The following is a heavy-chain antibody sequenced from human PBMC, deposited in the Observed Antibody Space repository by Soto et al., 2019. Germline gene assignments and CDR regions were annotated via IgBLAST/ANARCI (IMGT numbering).Heavy chain of an antibody. CDR3: ARDHCYGDYDDYFDY. Sequence: QVQLVESGGGVVQPGRSLRLSCAASGFTFSSYAMHWVRQAPGKGLEWVAVISYDGSNKYYADSVKGRFTISRDNSKNTLYLQMHSLRAEDTAVYYCARDHCYGDYDDYFDYRGQGTLVTVSS. CDR1: GFTFSSYA. V-gene: IGHV3-30-3*01. D-gene: IGHD4-17*01. J-gene: IGHJ4*02. CDR2: ISYDGSNK.